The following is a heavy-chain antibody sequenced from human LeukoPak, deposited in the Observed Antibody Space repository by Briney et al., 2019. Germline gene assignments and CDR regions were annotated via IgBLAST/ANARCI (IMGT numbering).Heavy chain of an antibody. CDR2: IDHSGST. CDR1: GGTFRGFF. CDR3: ARGLRFHIGSGNWFDL. D-gene: IGHD3-10*01. J-gene: IGHJ5*02. Sequence: SETLSLTCAVSGGTFRGFFWSWIRQPPGKGPAWIGEIDHSGSTNYDPSLESRVTLSVDTSKNQVSLPLNSVTAADTAVYYCARGLRFHIGSGNWFDLWGQGTLVTVSS. V-gene: IGHV4-34*01.